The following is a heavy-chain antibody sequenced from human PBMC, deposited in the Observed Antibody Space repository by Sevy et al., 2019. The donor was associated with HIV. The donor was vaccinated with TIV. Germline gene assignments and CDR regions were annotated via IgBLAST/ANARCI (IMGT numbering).Heavy chain of an antibody. D-gene: IGHD2-2*01. CDR3: ARELGCSSTSCYHTDAFDI. V-gene: IGHV1-18*01. Sequence: ASVKVSCKASGYTFSGYGISWVRQAPGQGLEWMGWISAYNGNTNYAQKLQGRVTMTTDTSTSTAYMERRSLRSDETAVYYCARELGCSSTSCYHTDAFDIWGQGTMVTVSS. CDR1: GYTFSGYG. CDR2: ISAYNGNT. J-gene: IGHJ3*02.